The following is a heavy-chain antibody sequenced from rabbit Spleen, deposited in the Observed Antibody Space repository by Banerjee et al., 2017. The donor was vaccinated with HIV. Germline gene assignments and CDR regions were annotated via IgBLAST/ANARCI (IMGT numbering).Heavy chain of an antibody. CDR3: ARDTSSSFSSYGMDL. Sequence: QSLEESGGDLVKPGASLTLTCIASGVSFSGNSYMCWVRQAPGKGLEWIACIDTGSSGFTYFASWAKGRFTISKTSSTTVTLQMTSLTAADTATYFCARDTSSSFSSYGMDLWGQVTLVTVS. J-gene: IGHJ6*01. CDR1: GVSFSGNSY. D-gene: IGHD1-1*01. V-gene: IGHV1S40*01. CDR2: IDTGSSGFT.